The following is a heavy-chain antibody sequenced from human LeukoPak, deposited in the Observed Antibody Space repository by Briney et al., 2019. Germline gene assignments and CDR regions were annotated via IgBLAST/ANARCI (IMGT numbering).Heavy chain of an antibody. CDR1: GFTVSSNY. V-gene: IGHV3-53*01. Sequence: GGSLRLPCAASGFTVSSNYMSWVRQAPGKGLEWVAVIYFGGSTYYADSVQGRFTISRDNSKNTLYLQMNSLRAEDTAVYYCARDQGIAAAGWGYFDYWGQGTLVTVSS. CDR3: ARDQGIAAAGWGYFDY. D-gene: IGHD6-13*01. J-gene: IGHJ4*02. CDR2: IYFGGST.